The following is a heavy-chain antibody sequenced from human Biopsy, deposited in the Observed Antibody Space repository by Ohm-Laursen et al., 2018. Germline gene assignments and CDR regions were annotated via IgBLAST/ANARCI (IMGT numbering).Heavy chain of an antibody. Sequence: TLSLTCTVSGGSISSDYWSWIRQTPGKGLEWIGYIYYSGSTNYNPSLKSRVTISVDTSKNQFSLRLNSVTAADTAVYYCARATNSTGWPYFYFYGMDVWGQGTTVTVSS. CDR2: IYYSGST. CDR1: GGSISSDY. CDR3: ARATNSTGWPYFYFYGMDV. V-gene: IGHV4-59*01. D-gene: IGHD2/OR15-2a*01. J-gene: IGHJ6*02.